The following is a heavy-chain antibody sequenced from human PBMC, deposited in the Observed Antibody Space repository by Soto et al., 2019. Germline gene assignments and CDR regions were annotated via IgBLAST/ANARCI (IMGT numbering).Heavy chain of an antibody. CDR3: AKDGTDFWGGSPFDY. Sequence: EVQLLESGGGLVQPGGSLRLSCAASGFTFNNSGMWWVRQAPGKGLEWLSVLNGSGGRTYYAAAVKGRFTISRDNSKNTVYLQLSGLRAEDTAVYYCAKDGTDFWGGSPFDYWGQGTLVTVSS. CDR2: LNGSGGRT. J-gene: IGHJ4*02. D-gene: IGHD3-3*01. CDR1: GFTFNNSG. V-gene: IGHV3-23*01.